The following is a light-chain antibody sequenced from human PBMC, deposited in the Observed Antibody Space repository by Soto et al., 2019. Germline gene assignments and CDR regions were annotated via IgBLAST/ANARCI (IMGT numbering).Light chain of an antibody. CDR1: QNIRNN. CDR2: DTS. J-gene: IGKJ4*01. V-gene: IGKV3-15*01. Sequence: EIVMTQSPATLSVSPGESSTLSCSSIQNIRNNLAWYQQKPGQAPRLLFSDTSTRATTVPARFNGSGSGTEFSLAISNLQSEDFAVYYCHQYNNWPLTFGGGTKVDI. CDR3: HQYNNWPLT.